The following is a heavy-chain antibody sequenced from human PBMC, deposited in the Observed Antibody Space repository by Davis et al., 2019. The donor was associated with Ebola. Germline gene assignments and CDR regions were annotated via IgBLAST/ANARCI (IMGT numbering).Heavy chain of an antibody. CDR2: IYYSGSGRT. V-gene: IGHV4-31*03. J-gene: IGHJ4*02. D-gene: IGHD6-13*01. CDR3: ARDLGGITATAY. Sequence: LRLSCTVSGGSISSGGYYWSWIRQHPGRGLEWIGYIYYSGSGRTYYNPSLKSRVSISADTSKNQLSLKLSSVTAADTAVYFWARDLGGITATAYWGQGTLVTVSS. CDR1: GGSISSGGYY.